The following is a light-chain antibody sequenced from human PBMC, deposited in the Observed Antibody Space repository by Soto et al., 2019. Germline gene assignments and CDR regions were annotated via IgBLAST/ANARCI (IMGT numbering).Light chain of an antibody. CDR2: KAS. V-gene: IGKV1-5*03. CDR1: QSTSTW. CDR3: QQYGRHRT. J-gene: IGKJ1*01. Sequence: DIKMTQSPSTLSASVGDRVTITCRASQSTSTWLAWYQHKPGKAPNLLIYKASSIESGVPSRFSGRGSGKECTLTSSSLQPDDVATYYRQQYGRHRTFGQGTKVEIK.